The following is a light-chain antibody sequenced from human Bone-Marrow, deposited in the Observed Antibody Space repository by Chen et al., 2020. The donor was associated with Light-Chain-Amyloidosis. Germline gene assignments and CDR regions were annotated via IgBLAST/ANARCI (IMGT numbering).Light chain of an antibody. Sequence: SYELTQPPSVSVSPGQTARITCSGDDLPTKYAYWYQQKPGQAPVLVIHRDTERPSGISERFSGSSSGTTATLTISVVQAEDEADYHCQSADSSGTYEVIFGGGTKLT. V-gene: IGLV3-25*03. J-gene: IGLJ2*01. CDR1: DLPTKY. CDR3: QSADSSGTYEVI. CDR2: RDT.